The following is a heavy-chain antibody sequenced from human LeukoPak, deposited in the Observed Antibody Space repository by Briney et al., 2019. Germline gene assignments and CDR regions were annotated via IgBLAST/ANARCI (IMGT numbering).Heavy chain of an antibody. J-gene: IGHJ4*02. CDR3: ARDPGSSSYYDSSGYLGGDY. D-gene: IGHD3-22*01. CDR1: GGSISSYY. CDR2: IYTSGST. Sequence: SETLSLTCTVSGGSISSYYWSWIRPPAGKGLEWIGRIYTSGSTNYNPSLKNRVTMSVDTSKNQFSLKLSSVTAADTAVYYCARDPGSSSYYDSSGYLGGDYWGQGTLVTVSS. V-gene: IGHV4-4*07.